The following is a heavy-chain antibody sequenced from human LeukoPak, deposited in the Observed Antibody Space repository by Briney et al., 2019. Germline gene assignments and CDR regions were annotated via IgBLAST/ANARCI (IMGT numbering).Heavy chain of an antibody. CDR1: GYTFTGYY. CDR2: INPNSGGT. D-gene: IGHD3-10*01. CDR3: ARDTNGSGSYSD. J-gene: IGHJ4*02. Sequence: ASVKVSCKASGYTFTGYYMHWVRQAPGQGLEWMGWINPNSGGTNYAQKFQGRVTMTRDTSISTAYMELSRLRSDDTAVYYCARDTNGSGSYSDWGQGTLVTVSS. V-gene: IGHV1-2*02.